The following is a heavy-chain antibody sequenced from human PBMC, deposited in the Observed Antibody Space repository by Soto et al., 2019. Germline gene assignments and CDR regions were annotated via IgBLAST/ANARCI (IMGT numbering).Heavy chain of an antibody. D-gene: IGHD5-18*01. CDR2: IYYSGST. CDR3: ARSLYSYGPKFDS. Sequence: SETLSLTCTVSGRSISSYYWSWIRQAPGKGLEWIGYIYYSGSTNYNPSLKSRVTISVDTSKNQFSLKLSSVTAADTAVYYCARSLYSYGPKFDSWGQGTLVTVS. V-gene: IGHV4-59*08. CDR1: GRSISSYY. J-gene: IGHJ4*02.